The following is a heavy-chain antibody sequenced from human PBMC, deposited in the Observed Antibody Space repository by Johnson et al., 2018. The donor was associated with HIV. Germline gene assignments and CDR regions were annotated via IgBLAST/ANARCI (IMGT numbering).Heavy chain of an antibody. CDR3: ARGLTMIVVVDAFDI. Sequence: QVQLVESGGGVVQPGRSLRLSCAASGFTFSSYAMHWVRQAPGKGLEWVTLISYDGSNKYYAYSVKGRFTISRDNSKNTLYLQINSLRDEDTSVYYCARGLTMIVVVDAFDIWGQGTMVTVSS. D-gene: IGHD3-22*01. J-gene: IGHJ3*02. CDR2: ISYDGSNK. CDR1: GFTFSSYA. V-gene: IGHV3-30-3*01.